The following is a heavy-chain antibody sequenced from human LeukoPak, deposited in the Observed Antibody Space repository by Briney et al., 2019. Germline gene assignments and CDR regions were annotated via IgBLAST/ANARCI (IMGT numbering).Heavy chain of an antibody. CDR1: GFAFSTYG. D-gene: IGHD5-12*01. V-gene: IGHV3-48*04. J-gene: IGHJ4*02. CDR2: ISSGSDSI. CDR3: AKSRIGFSGQLDH. Sequence: GGSLRLSCAASGFAFSTYGMIWVRQAPGKGLEWLSYISSGSDSIKYADSVKGRFTSSRDNAKNSLYLQMNSLRAEDTAVYYCAKSRIGFSGQLDHWGQGALITVSS.